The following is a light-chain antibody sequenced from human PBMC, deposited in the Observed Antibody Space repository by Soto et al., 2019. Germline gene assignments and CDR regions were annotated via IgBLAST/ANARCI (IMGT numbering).Light chain of an antibody. V-gene: IGKV1-39*01. CDR3: QKYHSAPQT. CDR1: QSISSY. CDR2: AAS. J-gene: IGKJ1*01. Sequence: DIQMTQSPSSLSASVGDRVTITCRASQSISSYLNWYQQKPGKAPKLLIYAASSLQSGVPSRFSGSGSGTDFTLTISSLQPEDAATYYCQKYHSAPQTFGQGTKVDIK.